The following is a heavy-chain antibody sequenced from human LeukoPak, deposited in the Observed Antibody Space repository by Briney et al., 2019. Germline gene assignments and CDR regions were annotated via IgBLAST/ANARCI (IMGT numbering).Heavy chain of an antibody. CDR1: GVSISSGGYS. CDR3: ATRTGDYVAAFDI. D-gene: IGHD4-17*01. J-gene: IGHJ3*02. V-gene: IGHV4-30-2*01. Sequence: PSETLSLTCAVSGVSISSGGYSWSWIRQPPGKGQEWIGYIYHSGSTYYNPSLKSRVTISVDRSKNQFSLKLSSVTAADTAVYYCATRTGDYVAAFDIWGQGTMVTVSS. CDR2: IYHSGST.